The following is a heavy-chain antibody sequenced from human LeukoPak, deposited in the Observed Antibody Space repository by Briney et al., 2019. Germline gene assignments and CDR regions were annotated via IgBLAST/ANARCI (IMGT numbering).Heavy chain of an antibody. CDR3: AKSPKEMATNYLDY. CDR1: GFTFSSYA. D-gene: IGHD5-24*01. CDR2: ISGSGGST. V-gene: IGHV3-23*01. Sequence: TGGSLRLSCAASGFTFSSYAMSWVRQAPGKGLEWVSAISGSGGSTYYADSVKGRFTISRDNSKNTLYLQMNSLRAEDTAVYYCAKSPKEMATNYLDYWGQGTLVTVSS. J-gene: IGHJ4*02.